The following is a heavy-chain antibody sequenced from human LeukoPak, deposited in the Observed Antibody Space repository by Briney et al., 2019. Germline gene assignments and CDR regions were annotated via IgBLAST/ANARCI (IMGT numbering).Heavy chain of an antibody. J-gene: IGHJ4*02. Sequence: ASVEVSCKASGYTFTSYDINWVRQATGQGLEWMGWMNPNSGNTGYAQKFQGRVTMTRDMSTSTVYMELSSLRSEDAAVYYCAAEYGSGKTYDYWGQGTLVTVSS. CDR2: MNPNSGNT. CDR1: GYTFTSYD. CDR3: AAEYGSGKTYDY. D-gene: IGHD3-10*01. V-gene: IGHV1-8*01.